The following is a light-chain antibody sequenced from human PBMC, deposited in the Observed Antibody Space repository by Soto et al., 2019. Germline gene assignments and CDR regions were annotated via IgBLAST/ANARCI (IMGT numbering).Light chain of an antibody. V-gene: IGKV1-39*01. J-gene: IGKJ1*01. Sequence: DIQLTQSPSSLSASVGDKVTITGRASQSIRSYLNWVQQKPGKAPKLLIYDASSLQTGVPSRFSGSGSGTDFSLTISSLQPEDFAVYYCQQYGSSGTFGQGTKVEIK. CDR1: QSIRSY. CDR3: QQYGSSGT. CDR2: DAS.